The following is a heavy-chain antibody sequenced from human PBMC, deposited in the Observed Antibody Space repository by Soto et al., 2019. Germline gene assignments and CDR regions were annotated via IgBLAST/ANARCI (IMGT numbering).Heavy chain of an antibody. Sequence: LSCSVFVGSISSWYYCWRLIRQPPGKGLEWIGYMFYVGATFYNPSLKSRVTISVDTYKNQFSLKLNSVTAADTDAYHCDRVVRFCSSPSCRGRNWFDPWGPGTLVTVSS. V-gene: IGHV4-30-4*01. D-gene: IGHD2-2*01. CDR1: VGSISSWYYC. J-gene: IGHJ5*02. CDR3: DRVVRFCSSPSCRGRNWFDP. CDR2: MFYVGAT.